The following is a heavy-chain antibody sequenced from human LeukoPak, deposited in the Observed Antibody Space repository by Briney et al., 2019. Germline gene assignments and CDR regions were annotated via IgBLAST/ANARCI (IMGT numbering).Heavy chain of an antibody. J-gene: IGHJ6*03. V-gene: IGHV3-73*01. CDR2: VRGKDQKYAT. D-gene: IGHD3-10*01. CDR3: VRPMDCWHFYFMDV. CDR1: GFIFSDFT. Sequence: GGSLRLSCAASGFIFSDFTIYWVRQASGKGLEWLGRVRGKDQKYATEYSASVKGRFTLSRDESMKTAYLQMNRLKTEDTAIYYCVRPMDCWHFYFMDVWGRGTTVTVSS.